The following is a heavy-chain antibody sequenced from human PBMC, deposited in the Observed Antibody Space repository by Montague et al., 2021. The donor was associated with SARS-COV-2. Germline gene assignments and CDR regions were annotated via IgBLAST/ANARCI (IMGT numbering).Heavy chain of an antibody. D-gene: IGHD3-16*01. J-gene: IGHJ5*02. CDR3: ARDGGTVITFLGVGYLRGGLNWFDP. V-gene: IGHV4-34*01. CDR1: GGSFSGNY. Sequence: SETLSLTYAVYGGSFSGNYWSWIRQPPGKGLEWIGEINHYGSTNYHPSLKSRVTMSVDTSKNQFSLKLSSVTAAATAVYYCARDGGTVITFLGVGYLRGGLNWFDPWGQGTLVTVSS. CDR2: INHYGST.